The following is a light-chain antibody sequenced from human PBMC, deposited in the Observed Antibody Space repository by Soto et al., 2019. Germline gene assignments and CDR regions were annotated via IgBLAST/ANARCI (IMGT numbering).Light chain of an antibody. CDR2: DVS. J-gene: IGLJ2*01. CDR1: SSDVGGYSY. V-gene: IGLV2-14*01. Sequence: QSALTQPASVSGSPGQSITISCTGTSSDVGGYSYVSWYQQHPGKAPKLMIYDVSNRPSRVSNRFSGSKSGNTASLTISGLQAEDEADYYCSSYTSSSTLVFGGGTKLTVL. CDR3: SSYTSSSTLV.